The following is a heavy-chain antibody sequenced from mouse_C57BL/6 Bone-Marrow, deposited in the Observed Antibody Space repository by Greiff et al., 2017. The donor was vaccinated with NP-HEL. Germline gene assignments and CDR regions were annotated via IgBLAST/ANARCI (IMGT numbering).Heavy chain of an antibody. V-gene: IGHV1-15*01. J-gene: IGHJ2*01. CDR2: IDPETGGT. CDR3: TREGGYYGGGY. CDR1: GYTFTDYE. D-gene: IGHD1-1*01. Sequence: QVQLKQSGAELVRPGASVTLSCKASGYTFTDYEMHWVKQTPVHGLEWIGAIDPETGGTAYNQKFKGKAILTADKSSSTAYMELRSLTSEDSAVYYCTREGGYYGGGYWGQGTTLTVSS.